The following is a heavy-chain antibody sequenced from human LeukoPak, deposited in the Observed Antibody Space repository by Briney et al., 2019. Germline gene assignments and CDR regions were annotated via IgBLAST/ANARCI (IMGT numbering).Heavy chain of an antibody. J-gene: IGHJ4*02. CDR3: ASYYYDSSGLYYFDY. Sequence: SETLSLTCTVSGGSICSGGYYWSWIRQHPGKGLEWIGYIHYSGSTYYNPSLKSRVTISVDTSKNQFSLKLSSVTAADTAMYYCASYYYDSSGLYYFDYWGQGTLVTVSS. CDR1: GGSICSGGYY. D-gene: IGHD3-22*01. V-gene: IGHV4-31*03. CDR2: IHYSGST.